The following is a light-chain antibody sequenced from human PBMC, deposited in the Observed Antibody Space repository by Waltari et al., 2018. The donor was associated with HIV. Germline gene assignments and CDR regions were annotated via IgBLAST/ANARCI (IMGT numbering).Light chain of an antibody. CDR3: ASYTRTSTVV. CDR1: SSDFAPYD. CDR2: DAN. J-gene: IGLJ3*02. Sequence: QSALTQPASVSGSLGQSITISCIGTSSDFAPYDSWYQHHPHNAPILGIYDANTRPSGIPRRFAGSKSGNTSSLTISGLQAEDEADYYCASYTRTSTVVFGGGTKVTVL. V-gene: IGLV2-14*01.